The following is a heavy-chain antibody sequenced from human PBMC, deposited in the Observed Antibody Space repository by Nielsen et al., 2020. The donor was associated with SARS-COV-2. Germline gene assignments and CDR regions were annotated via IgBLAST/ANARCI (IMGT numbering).Heavy chain of an antibody. D-gene: IGHD1-1*01. CDR2: INPDGSMK. Sequence: GGSLRLSRAASGFSFRTSWMNWVRQGPGKRLEWVANINPDGSMKRHVDSVMGRFTISRDNARDSLYLQMNNLRAEDTAIYYCLQGGASWGQGTLVTVSS. CDR1: GFSFRTSW. V-gene: IGHV3-7*05. CDR3: LQGGAS. J-gene: IGHJ5*02.